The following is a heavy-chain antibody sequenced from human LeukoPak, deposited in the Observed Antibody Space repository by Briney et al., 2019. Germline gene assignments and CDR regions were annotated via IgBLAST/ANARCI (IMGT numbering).Heavy chain of an antibody. J-gene: IGHJ3*02. D-gene: IGHD6-13*01. V-gene: IGHV1-2*02. CDR3: ARDGVYSRDFYAFYI. Sequence: ASVTLSFTTAGYTCTDYYMHWVRQAPGQTLEWMGWISPKTGDTNYAQKFQGRVTMTRDTSISTAYLELASLTSDDTAVYYCARDGVYSRDFYAFYIWGQGRMVSVSS. CDR1: GYTCTDYY. CDR2: ISPKTGDT.